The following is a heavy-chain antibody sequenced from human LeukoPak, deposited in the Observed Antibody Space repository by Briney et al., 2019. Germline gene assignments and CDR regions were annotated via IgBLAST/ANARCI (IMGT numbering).Heavy chain of an antibody. CDR2: IYSRGGT. Sequence: SETLSLTCTVSGNSVSSYYWNWIRQPPGKGLEWIGYIYSRGGTNYNPSLKSRVTISIDTSKNQFSLKLTSVTAADTAVYYCARRVDYTPSSYFFEPWGQGALVTVSS. CDR1: GNSVSSYY. V-gene: IGHV4-4*09. D-gene: IGHD2/OR15-2a*01. J-gene: IGHJ5*02. CDR3: ARRVDYTPSSYFFEP.